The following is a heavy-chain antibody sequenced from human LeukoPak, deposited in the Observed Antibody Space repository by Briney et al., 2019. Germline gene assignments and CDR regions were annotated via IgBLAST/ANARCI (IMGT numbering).Heavy chain of an antibody. J-gene: IGHJ4*02. V-gene: IGHV3-20*04. CDR3: ARLFNAGLGAPLDY. D-gene: IGHD1-26*01. CDR1: GFIFNEYG. Sequence: GGSLRLSCAASGFIFNEYGMTWVRQIAGKGLEWVSGINGNGGRTGYADSVKGRFTISRDNAKNSLYLQMDSLRAEDTALYFCARLFNAGLGAPLDYGGQGTLVTVSS. CDR2: INGNGGRT.